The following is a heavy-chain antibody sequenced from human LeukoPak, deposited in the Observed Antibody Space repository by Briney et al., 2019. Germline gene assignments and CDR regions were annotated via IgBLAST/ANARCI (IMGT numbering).Heavy chain of an antibody. CDR1: GGSISSYY. CDR2: IYYSGST. V-gene: IGHV4-59*08. CDR3: ARWGIAAAGYYYYYYMDV. J-gene: IGHJ6*03. Sequence: PSETLSLTCTVSGGSISSYYWSWIRQPPGKGLEWIGYIYYSGSTNYNPSLKSRVTISVDTSKNQFSLKLSSVTAADTAVYYCARWGIAAAGYYYYYYMDVWGKGTTVTVSS. D-gene: IGHD6-13*01.